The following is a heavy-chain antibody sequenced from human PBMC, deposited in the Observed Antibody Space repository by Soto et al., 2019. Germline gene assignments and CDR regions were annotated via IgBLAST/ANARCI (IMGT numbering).Heavy chain of an antibody. CDR1: GGSINTGGYY. CDR3: ARRLDDTPETFFNWFDP. J-gene: IGHJ5*02. Sequence: QVQLQESGPGLVKPSQTLSLTCTVSGGSINTGGYYWGWIRHLPGEGLEWIGHIFYTGTAYYNPSLRSRVTVSIDTSANQFSLQMYSVTAADTAMYYCARRLDDTPETFFNWFDPWGQGILVNVSS. CDR2: IFYTGTA. D-gene: IGHD2-15*01. V-gene: IGHV4-31*03.